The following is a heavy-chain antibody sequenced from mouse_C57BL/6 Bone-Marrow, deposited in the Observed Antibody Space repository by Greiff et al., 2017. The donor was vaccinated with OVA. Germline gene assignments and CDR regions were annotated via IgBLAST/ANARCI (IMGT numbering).Heavy chain of an antibody. J-gene: IGHJ2*01. CDR2: IDPSDSYT. CDR1: GYTFTSYW. Sequence: QVQLQQPGAELVKPGASVKLSCKASGYTFTSYWMQWVNQRPGQGLEWIGEIDPSDSYTNYNQKFKGKATLTVDTSARTAYMQLSSLTSEDSAVYYCARSDYYGSSLPDYWGQGTTLTVSS. V-gene: IGHV1-50*01. D-gene: IGHD1-1*01. CDR3: ARSDYYGSSLPDY.